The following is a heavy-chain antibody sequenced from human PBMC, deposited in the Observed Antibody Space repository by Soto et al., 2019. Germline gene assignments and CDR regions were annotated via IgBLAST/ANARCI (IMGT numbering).Heavy chain of an antibody. V-gene: IGHV4-59*08. J-gene: IGHJ3*02. CDR2: IYYSGST. CDR1: GGSISSYY. Sequence: SETLSLTCTVSGGSISSYYWSWIRQPTGKGLEWIGYIYYSGSTNYNPSLKSRVTISVDTSKNQFSLKLSSVTAADTAVYYCARHADYYDSSGYPLGAFDIWGQGTMVTVSS. D-gene: IGHD3-22*01. CDR3: ARHADYYDSSGYPLGAFDI.